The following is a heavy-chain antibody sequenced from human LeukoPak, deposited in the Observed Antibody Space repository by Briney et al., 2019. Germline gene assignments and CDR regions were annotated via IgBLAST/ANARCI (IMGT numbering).Heavy chain of an antibody. Sequence: SETLSLTCTVSNDSISSGDYYWNWIRQPPGKGLEWIGYIFHRGGTSYNPSLKSRILFSVDTSQNQFSLKLNSVTAADTAVYYCVREILYCSGGSCYRGPFDNWGQGTLVTV. V-gene: IGHV4-30-4*01. J-gene: IGHJ4*02. CDR2: IFHRGGT. CDR1: NDSISSGDYY. CDR3: VREILYCSGGSCYRGPFDN. D-gene: IGHD2-15*01.